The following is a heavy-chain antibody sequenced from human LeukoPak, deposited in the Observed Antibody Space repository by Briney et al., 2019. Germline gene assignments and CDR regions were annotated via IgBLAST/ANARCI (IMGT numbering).Heavy chain of an antibody. Sequence: PSETLSLTCTVSGGSISSSGYYWGWIRQPPGKGLQWIGTIYNSGSTNYNTSLKRRVTISVDTSKNQFSLKQSSVTAADTAVYYCARGLLPFRPAGRSKDAFEIWGQGTMVTVSS. CDR1: GGSISSSGYY. CDR3: ARGLLPFRPAGRSKDAFEI. D-gene: IGHD1-26*01. V-gene: IGHV4-39*07. J-gene: IGHJ3*02. CDR2: IYNSGST.